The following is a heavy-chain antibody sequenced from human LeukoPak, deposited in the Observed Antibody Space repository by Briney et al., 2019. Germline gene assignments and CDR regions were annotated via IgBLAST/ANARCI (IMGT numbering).Heavy chain of an antibody. Sequence: GGPLRLSCAASGFTFSNYAMHWVRQAPGKGLEWVAVILYDGTNKYYAESVKGRFTISRDNPKNTLYLQMNSLRAEDTAVYYCARAIPIYSPYYYYYMDVWGKGTTVTISS. CDR1: GFTFSNYA. D-gene: IGHD2-21*01. J-gene: IGHJ6*03. CDR3: ARAIPIYSPYYYYYMDV. CDR2: ILYDGTNK. V-gene: IGHV3-30*04.